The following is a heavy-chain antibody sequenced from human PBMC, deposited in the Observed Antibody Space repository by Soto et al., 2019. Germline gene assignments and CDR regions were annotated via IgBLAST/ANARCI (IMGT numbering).Heavy chain of an antibody. CDR3: AREIGDYTCWFDP. CDR2: IKADGSEK. V-gene: IGHV3-7*03. CDR1: GFIFSNYW. D-gene: IGHD4-17*01. Sequence: GGSLRLSCVASGFIFSNYWMSWVRQAPGKGLEWVANIKADGSEKYCVDSVKGRFTISRDNAKNSLYLQMNSLRAEDTAVYYCAREIGDYTCWFDPWGQGTLVTVSS. J-gene: IGHJ5*02.